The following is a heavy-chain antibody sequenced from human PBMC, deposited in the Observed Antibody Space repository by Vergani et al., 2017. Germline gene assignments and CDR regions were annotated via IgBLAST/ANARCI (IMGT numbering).Heavy chain of an antibody. CDR1: GFTFTSSA. CDR3: AADNGGQWLAGD. V-gene: IGHV1-58*01. Sequence: QMQLVQSGPEVKKPGTSVKVSCKASGFTFTSSAVQWGRQARGQRLEWIGWIVVGSGNTNYAQKFQERVTITRDMSTSTAYMELSSLRSEDTAVYYCAADNGGQWLAGDWGQGTLVTVSS. CDR2: IVVGSGNT. D-gene: IGHD6-19*01. J-gene: IGHJ4*02.